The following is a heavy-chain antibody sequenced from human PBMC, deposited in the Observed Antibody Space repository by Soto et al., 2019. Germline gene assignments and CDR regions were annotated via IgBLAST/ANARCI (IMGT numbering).Heavy chain of an antibody. D-gene: IGHD6-19*01. V-gene: IGHV3-23*01. CDR2: IHGSGGAT. J-gene: IGHJ5*02. Sequence: GGSLRLSCVASGFTFSNYAMSWVRQAPGKGLEWVSSIHGSGGATYHADSVKGRFTISRDDSKNTLYLQMNSLRVEDTAVYYCASDAVAGTGLWDNFGPWGQGTLVTVS. CDR3: ASDAVAGTGLWDNFGP. CDR1: GFTFSNYA.